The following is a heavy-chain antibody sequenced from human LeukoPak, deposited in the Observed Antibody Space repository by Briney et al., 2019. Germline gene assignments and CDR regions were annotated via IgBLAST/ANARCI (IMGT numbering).Heavy chain of an antibody. D-gene: IGHD5-24*01. CDR3: ARGFEEMATGGY. CDR1: GGTFSSYA. CDR2: IIPILGIA. V-gene: IGHV1-69*04. J-gene: IGHJ4*02. Sequence: ASVKVSCKASGGTFSSYAISWVRQAPGQGLEWMGRIIPILGIANYAQKFQGRVTITADKSTSTAYMELSSLRSEDTAVYYCARGFEEMATGGYWGQGTLVTVSS.